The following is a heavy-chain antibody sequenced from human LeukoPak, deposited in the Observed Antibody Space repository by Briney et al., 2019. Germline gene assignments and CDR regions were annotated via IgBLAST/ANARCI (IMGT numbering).Heavy chain of an antibody. D-gene: IGHD3-22*01. J-gene: IGHJ4*02. CDR1: GFTFSSYG. Sequence: GGSLRLSCAASGFTFSSYGMSWVRQAPGKGLEWVSAISGSGGSTYYADSVKGRFTISRDNSKNTLYLQMNSLRAEDTAVYYCVVEMVTSQRLLRMVWPFDYWGQGTLATVSS. CDR2: ISGSGGST. V-gene: IGHV3-23*01. CDR3: VVEMVTSQRLLRMVWPFDY.